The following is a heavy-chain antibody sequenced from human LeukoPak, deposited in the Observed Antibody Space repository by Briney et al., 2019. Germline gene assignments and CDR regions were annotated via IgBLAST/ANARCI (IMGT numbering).Heavy chain of an antibody. CDR3: ARGGCNSASCYMALFDY. V-gene: IGHV4-59*01. Sequence: PSETLSLTCRVSGGFISTYYWSWIRQPPGKGLEWIGYIYYSGSTNYNPSLKSRVTISVDTSKNQFSLKLSSVTAADTAVYYCARGGCNSASCYMALFDYWGQGTLVTVSS. J-gene: IGHJ4*02. CDR1: GGFISTYY. CDR2: IYYSGST. D-gene: IGHD2-2*02.